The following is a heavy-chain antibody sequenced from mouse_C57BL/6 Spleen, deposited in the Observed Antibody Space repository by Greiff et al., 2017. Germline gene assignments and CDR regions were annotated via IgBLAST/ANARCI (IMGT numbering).Heavy chain of an antibody. CDR2: IYPGDGDT. CDR3: ARWAHYYGSSSYFDY. D-gene: IGHD1-1*01. Sequence: VQLQESGAELVKPGASVKISCKASGYAFSSYWMNWVKQRPGKGLEWIGQIYPGDGDTNYNGKFKGQATLTADKSSSTAYMQLSSLTSEDSAVYFGARWAHYYGSSSYFDYWGQGTTLTVSS. V-gene: IGHV1-80*01. J-gene: IGHJ2*01. CDR1: GYAFSSYW.